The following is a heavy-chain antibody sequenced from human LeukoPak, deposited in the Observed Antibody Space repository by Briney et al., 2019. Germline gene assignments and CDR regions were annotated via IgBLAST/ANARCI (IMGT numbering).Heavy chain of an antibody. CDR1: GFTFSSYA. J-gene: IGHJ4*02. V-gene: IGHV3-64*01. D-gene: IGHD6-19*01. CDR3: ARVSLGSSGWSYYFDY. Sequence: GGSLRLSCAASGFTFSSYAMHWVGQAPGTGREYVAAISSNGGSTYYANSVKGRFTISRDNSKNTLYLQMGSLRAEDLAVYFCARVSLGSSGWSYYFDYGGQGTLVTVPS. CDR2: ISSNGGST.